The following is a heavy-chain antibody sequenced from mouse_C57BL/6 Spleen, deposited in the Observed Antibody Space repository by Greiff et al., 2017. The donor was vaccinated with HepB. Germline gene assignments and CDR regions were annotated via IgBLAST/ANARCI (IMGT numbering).Heavy chain of an antibody. Sequence: QVQLPGAELVKPGASVKLSCKASGYTFTSYWMHWVKQRPGRGLEWIGRIDPNSGGTKYNEKFKSKATLTVDKPSSTAYMQLSSLTSEDSAVYYCARERGLLRQGFAYWGQGTLVTVSA. V-gene: IGHV1-72*01. CDR1: GYTFTSYW. CDR3: ARERGLLRQGFAY. D-gene: IGHD2-4*01. J-gene: IGHJ3*01. CDR2: IDPNSGGT.